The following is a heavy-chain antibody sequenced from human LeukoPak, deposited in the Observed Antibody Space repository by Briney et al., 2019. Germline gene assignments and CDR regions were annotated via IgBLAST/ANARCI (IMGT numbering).Heavy chain of an antibody. D-gene: IGHD3-22*01. Sequence: SETLSLTCAVYGGSFSGYYWSWIRQPPGKGLEWIGEINHSGSTDYNPSLKSRVTISVDTSKNQFSLKLSSVTAADTAVYYCARDRSRKFVGWFDPWGQGVLVTVSS. J-gene: IGHJ5*02. CDR2: INHSGST. CDR1: GGSFSGYY. CDR3: ARDRSRKFVGWFDP. V-gene: IGHV4-34*01.